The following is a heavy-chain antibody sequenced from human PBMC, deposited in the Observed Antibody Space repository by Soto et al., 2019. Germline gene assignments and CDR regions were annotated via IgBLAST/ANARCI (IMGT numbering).Heavy chain of an antibody. V-gene: IGHV4-34*01. J-gene: IGHJ6*02. CDR1: GGSFCGYY. CDR3: ARMSIAARRGYYYGMDV. D-gene: IGHD6-6*01. CDR2: INHSGST. Sequence: LSLTCAVYGGSFCGYYWSWIRQPPGKGLEWIGEINHSGSTNYNPSLKSRVTISVDTSKNQFSLKLSSVTAADTAVYYCARMSIAARRGYYYGMDVWGQGTTVTVSS.